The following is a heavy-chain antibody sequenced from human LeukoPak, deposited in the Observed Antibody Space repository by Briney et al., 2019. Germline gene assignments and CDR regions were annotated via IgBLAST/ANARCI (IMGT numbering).Heavy chain of an antibody. J-gene: IGHJ4*02. V-gene: IGHV3-74*01. Sequence: GGSLRLSCAASGLSFTTYWMHWVRQAPGEGLVWVSRINGDGSSTNYADSVKGRFTISRDNAKNTLYLQMNSLRAEDTAMHYCARGGSNYGDFYYWGQGTLVTVSS. D-gene: IGHD4-11*01. CDR3: ARGGSNYGDFYY. CDR2: INGDGSST. CDR1: GLSFTTYW.